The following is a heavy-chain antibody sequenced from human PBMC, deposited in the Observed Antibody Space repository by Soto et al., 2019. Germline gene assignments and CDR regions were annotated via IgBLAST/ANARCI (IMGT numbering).Heavy chain of an antibody. V-gene: IGHV3-11*01. CDR3: AREPDIVIIPSAIYTFDY. Sequence: GGSLRLSCAASGFTLSDYYMSWIRQTPGKGLEWISDISSSGDTINYADSVKGRFTISRDNAKNSLFLQMNNLRAEDTATYYCAREPDIVIIPSAIYTFDYWGQGSLVTVSS. D-gene: IGHD2-2*01. CDR1: GFTLSDYY. J-gene: IGHJ4*02. CDR2: ISSSGDTI.